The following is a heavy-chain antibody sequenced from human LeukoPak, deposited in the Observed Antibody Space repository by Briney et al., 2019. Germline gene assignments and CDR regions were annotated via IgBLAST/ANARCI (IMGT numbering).Heavy chain of an antibody. Sequence: AGGSMRLSCAASGFILSRYNMNWVRQAPGKGLEWVSSISRIGNIKYADSLEGRFTISRDNSKNTLYLQMNSLRAEDTAVYSCAKNFGQYYYDSSGFDYWGQGTLVSVSS. J-gene: IGHJ4*02. V-gene: IGHV3-21*04. CDR3: AKNFGQYYYDSSGFDY. CDR1: GFILSRYN. CDR2: ISRIGNI. D-gene: IGHD3-22*01.